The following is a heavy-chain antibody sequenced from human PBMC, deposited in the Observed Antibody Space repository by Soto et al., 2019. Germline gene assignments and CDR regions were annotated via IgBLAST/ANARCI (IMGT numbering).Heavy chain of an antibody. CDR3: AKTPGGAYYYGMDV. CDR1: GFTFSSYG. J-gene: IGHJ6*02. Sequence: EVQLLESGGGLVQPGGSLRLSCAVSGFTFSSYGMSWVRQAPGKGLEWVSAISGSGATTYYADSMKGRFTVSRDNSKNTLYLQMNSLRAEDTAVYYCAKTPGGAYYYGMDVWGQGTTVTVSS. CDR2: ISGSGATT. D-gene: IGHD2-15*01. V-gene: IGHV3-23*01.